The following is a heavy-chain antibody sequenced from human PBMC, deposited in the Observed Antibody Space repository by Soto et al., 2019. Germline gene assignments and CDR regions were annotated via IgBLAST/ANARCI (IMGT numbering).Heavy chain of an antibody. D-gene: IGHD3-10*01. J-gene: IGHJ4*02. CDR1: GGSFSDYN. Sequence: SETLSLTCTVHGGSFSDYNWTWIRQVPGKGMEWIGDIDYRGRTTYTPSLKTRVTISIDTSGQLFSLNLTSVTAADTALYYCARGARGVLKFDYWGQGALVTVSS. CDR3: ARGARGVLKFDY. V-gene: IGHV4-34*01. CDR2: IDYRGRT.